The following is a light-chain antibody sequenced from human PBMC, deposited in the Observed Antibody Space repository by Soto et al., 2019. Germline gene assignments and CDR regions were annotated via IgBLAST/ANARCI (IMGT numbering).Light chain of an antibody. CDR3: YSYVGSIS. CDR2: EVS. V-gene: IGLV2-23*02. Sequence: QSVLTQPASVSGSPGQSITISCTGTSSDVGSHNFVSWYQQHPGKVPELMIYEVSKRPSGVSNRFSGSKSGNTASLTISGLQAEDEADYYCYSYVGSISFGGGTQLTVL. J-gene: IGLJ2*01. CDR1: SSDVGSHNF.